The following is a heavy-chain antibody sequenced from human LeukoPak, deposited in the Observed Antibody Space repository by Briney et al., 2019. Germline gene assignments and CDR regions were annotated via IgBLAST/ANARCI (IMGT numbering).Heavy chain of an antibody. D-gene: IGHD3-10*01. Sequence: GGSLRLSCAASGFTFSSYAMHWVRQAPGKGLEYVSAISSNGGSTYYANSVKGRFTISRDNSKNTLYLQMGSLRAEDMAVYYCAREGGWFGELYADYWGQGTLVTVSS. CDR2: ISSNGGST. V-gene: IGHV3-64*01. CDR3: AREGGWFGELYADY. CDR1: GFTFSSYA. J-gene: IGHJ4*02.